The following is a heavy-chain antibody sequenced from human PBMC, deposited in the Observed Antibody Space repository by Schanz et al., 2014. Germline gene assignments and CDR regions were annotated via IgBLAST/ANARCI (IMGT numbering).Heavy chain of an antibody. CDR3: ATITRGNIYGYFDY. CDR2: LFNSERA. Sequence: QVQLRESGPGLVKPSETLSLTCTVSGVSISSHYWSWVRQAPGEGLEWIGYLFNSERAKYNPSLESRITMSLDTAKSSLSLQLRYVTAEDTAVYYCATITRGNIYGYFDYWGQGTLVTVSS. V-gene: IGHV4-59*11. J-gene: IGHJ4*02. CDR1: GVSISSHY. D-gene: IGHD5-18*01.